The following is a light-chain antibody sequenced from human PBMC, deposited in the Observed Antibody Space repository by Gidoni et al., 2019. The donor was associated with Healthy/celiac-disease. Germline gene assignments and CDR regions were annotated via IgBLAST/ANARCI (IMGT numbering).Light chain of an antibody. J-gene: IGLJ3*02. CDR2: YDS. CDR3: QVWDSSSDRV. Sequence: SYVLTQPPSVSVAPGKTARITRGGNNIGSKSVHWYQQKPGQAPVLGIYYDSDRPSGIPERFSGSNSGNTATLTISRVEAGDEADYYCQVWDSSSDRVFGGGTKLTV. CDR1: NIGSKS. V-gene: IGLV3-21*04.